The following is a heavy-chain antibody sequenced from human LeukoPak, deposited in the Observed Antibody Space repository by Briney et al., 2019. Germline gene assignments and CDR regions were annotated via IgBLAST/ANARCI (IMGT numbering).Heavy chain of an antibody. CDR1: GYTFTSYD. CDR2: MNPNSGNT. D-gene: IGHD3-9*01. V-gene: IGHV1-8*01. Sequence: GASVKVSCKASGYTFTSYDINWVRQATGQGLEWMGWMNPNSGNTGSAQKFQGRVTMTRNTAISTAYMELSRLRSDDTAVFYCARSPDILTGENFDYWGQGTLVTVSS. CDR3: ARSPDILTGENFDY. J-gene: IGHJ4*02.